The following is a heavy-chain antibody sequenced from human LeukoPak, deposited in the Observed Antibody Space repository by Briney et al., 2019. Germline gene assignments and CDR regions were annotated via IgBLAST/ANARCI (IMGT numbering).Heavy chain of an antibody. Sequence: SETLSLTCTVARDSISSADYYWSWVRQPPGKGLEWTGYIYHTGSTYFNPSLRGRASISVDTSKNQFSLKLTSVTAADSAVYYCARDYLHLIRGIITTYYFDYWGQGTLVTVSS. CDR2: IYHTGST. D-gene: IGHD3-10*01. CDR3: ARDYLHLIRGIITTYYFDY. J-gene: IGHJ4*02. CDR1: RDSISSADYY. V-gene: IGHV4-30-4*01.